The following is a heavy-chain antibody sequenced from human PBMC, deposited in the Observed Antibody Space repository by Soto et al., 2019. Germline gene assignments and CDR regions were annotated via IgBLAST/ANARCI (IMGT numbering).Heavy chain of an antibody. J-gene: IGHJ4*02. CDR3: ATGWVDSGSYWEHY. CDR2: FDPEDGET. D-gene: IGHD1-26*01. CDR1: GYTLTELS. V-gene: IGHV1-24*01. Sequence: GASVKVSCKVSGYTLTELSMHWVRQAPGKGLEWMGGFDPEDGETIYAQKFQGRVTMTEDTSTDTAYMELSSLRSEDTAVYYCATGWVDSGSYWEHYWGQGTLVTVSS.